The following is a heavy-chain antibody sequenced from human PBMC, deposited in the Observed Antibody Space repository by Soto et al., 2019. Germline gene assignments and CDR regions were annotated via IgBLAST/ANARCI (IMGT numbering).Heavy chain of an antibody. Sequence: EVQLVESGGTLVQPGGSLRLSCAASGLTFSSPWMSWVRQAPGKGLEWVANMKQDDSEKYYLESVKGRFTISRDKTKNSLDLQMNSLRVEDTAVYYCTRDDYYGGTSRDWGQGTLVTVSS. CDR3: TRDDYYGGTSRD. CDR2: MKQDDSEK. V-gene: IGHV3-7*01. D-gene: IGHD4-17*01. CDR1: GLTFSSPW. J-gene: IGHJ4*02.